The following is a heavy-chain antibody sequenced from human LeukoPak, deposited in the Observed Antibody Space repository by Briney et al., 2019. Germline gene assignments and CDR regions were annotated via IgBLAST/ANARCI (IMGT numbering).Heavy chain of an antibody. Sequence: PGGSLRLSCAASGFTFSTYSMNWVRQAPGKGLEWVSSISSSSSYIYYADSVKGRITISRDNAKKSLYLQMNSLRAEDTAVYYCARGNIKFDYWGQGTLVTVSS. CDR2: ISSSSSYI. CDR1: GFTFSTYS. J-gene: IGHJ4*02. CDR3: ARGNIKFDY. V-gene: IGHV3-21*01.